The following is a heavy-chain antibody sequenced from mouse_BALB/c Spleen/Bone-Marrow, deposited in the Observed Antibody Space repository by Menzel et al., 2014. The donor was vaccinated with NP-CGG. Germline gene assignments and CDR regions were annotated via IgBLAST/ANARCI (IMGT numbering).Heavy chain of an antibody. CDR3: ARHGSSGFDY. CDR1: GYTFSTYW. D-gene: IGHD1-1*01. CDR2: ILPGNGNT. Sequence: QVQLQQSGVDLMKPGASVKISCKATGYTFSTYWIEWVKQRPGHGLEWIGEILPGNGNTDYNEKFKGKATFTAYTSSITAYMHLSSLTSEDSAVFYCARHGSSGFDYWGQGTTLTVSS. J-gene: IGHJ2*01. V-gene: IGHV1-9*01.